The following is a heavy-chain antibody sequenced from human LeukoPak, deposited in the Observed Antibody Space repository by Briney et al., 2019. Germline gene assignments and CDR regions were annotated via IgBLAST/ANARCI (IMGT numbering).Heavy chain of an antibody. V-gene: IGHV3-9*01. CDR1: GFTFEDYA. D-gene: IGHD6-19*01. CDR3: ASLAVFDY. CDR2: ISWNSGSI. Sequence: QTGRSLRLSCAASGFTFEDYAMHWVRQAPGKVLEWVSSISWNSGSIGYADSVKGRFTISRDNAKNSLYLQMNSLRAEDTALYYCASLAVFDYWGQGTLVTVSS. J-gene: IGHJ4*02.